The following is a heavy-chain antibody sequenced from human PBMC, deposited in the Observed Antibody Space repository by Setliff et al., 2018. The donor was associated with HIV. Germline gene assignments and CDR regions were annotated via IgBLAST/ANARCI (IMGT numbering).Heavy chain of an antibody. V-gene: IGHV4-59*01. D-gene: IGHD5-18*01. CDR2: IYYSGST. CDR3: ARSPGVDTNMAFDY. Sequence: SETLSLTCSVTGGSIINYFWGWIRMPPGKGLEWIGYIYYSGSTDYNPSLKSRVTISVDTSKNQVSPKLNSVTAADTAVYYCARSPGVDTNMAFDYWGQGTLVTVSS. J-gene: IGHJ4*02. CDR1: GGSIINYF.